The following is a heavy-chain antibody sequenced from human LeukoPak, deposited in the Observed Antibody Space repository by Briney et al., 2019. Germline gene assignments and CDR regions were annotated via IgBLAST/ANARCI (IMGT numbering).Heavy chain of an antibody. V-gene: IGHV1-2*02. D-gene: IGHD3-10*01. CDR2: INPNSGGT. CDR1: GYTFTGPY. J-gene: IGHJ4*02. Sequence: GASVKVSCKASGYTFTGPYMHWVRQAPGQGLEWMGWINPNSGGTNYAQNFQGRVTMTRDTSISTGYMELSSLISDDTAVYYCARDPAVLGEYYFDYWGQGTPVTVSS. CDR3: ARDPAVLGEYYFDY.